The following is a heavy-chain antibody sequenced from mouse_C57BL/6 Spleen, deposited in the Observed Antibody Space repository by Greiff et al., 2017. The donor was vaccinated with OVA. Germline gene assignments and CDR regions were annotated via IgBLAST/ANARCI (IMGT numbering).Heavy chain of an antibody. CDR2: INPSNGGT. D-gene: IGHD2-3*01. CDR1: GYTFTSYW. V-gene: IGHV1-53*01. Sequence: QVQLQQPGTELVKPGASVKLSCKASGYTFTSYWMHWVKQRPGKGLEWIGNINPSNGGTNYNEKFKSKATLTVDKSSRTAYMQLSSLTSEYSAVYYCARGGYDGCSYFDYWGQGTTLTVSS. J-gene: IGHJ2*01. CDR3: ARGGYDGCSYFDY.